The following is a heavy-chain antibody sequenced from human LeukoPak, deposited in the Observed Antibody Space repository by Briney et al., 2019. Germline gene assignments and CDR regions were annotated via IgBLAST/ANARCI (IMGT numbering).Heavy chain of an antibody. CDR2: INHSGST. J-gene: IGHJ4*02. V-gene: IGHV4-34*01. Sequence: SETLSLTCAVYGGSFSGYYWSWIRQPPGEGLEWIGEINHSGSTNYSPSLKSRVTISVDTSKNQFSLKLSSVTAADTAVYYCARVAVASAGGPYYFDYWGQGTLVTVSS. CDR3: ARVAVASAGGPYYFDY. CDR1: GGSFSGYY. D-gene: IGHD6-19*01.